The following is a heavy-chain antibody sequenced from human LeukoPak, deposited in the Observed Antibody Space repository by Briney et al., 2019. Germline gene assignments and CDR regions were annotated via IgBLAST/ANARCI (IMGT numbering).Heavy chain of an antibody. CDR2: IYYSGST. CDR1: GGSISSSSYY. V-gene: IGHV4-39*01. J-gene: IGHJ4*02. Sequence: SSETLSLTCTVSGGSISSSSYYWGWIRQPPGQGLEWIGSIYYSGSTYYNPSLKSRVTISVDTSKNQFSLKLSSVTAADTAVYYCAGHIRDGDLDYWGQGTLVTVSS. D-gene: IGHD4-17*01. CDR3: AGHIRDGDLDY.